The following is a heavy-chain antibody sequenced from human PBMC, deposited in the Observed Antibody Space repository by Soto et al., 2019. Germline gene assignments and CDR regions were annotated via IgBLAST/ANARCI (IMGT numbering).Heavy chain of an antibody. J-gene: IGHJ5*02. CDR3: ARGQRFSDSFDP. CDR1: GGAISGYY. D-gene: IGHD3-3*01. Sequence: PSETLSLTCTVSGGAISGYYWTWIRQSAGKGLEWIGRIYSSGGTKYNPSLQSRVTMSLDTSKNQFSLRLSSVTAADTAVYYCARGQRFSDSFDPWGQGTLVTVS. CDR2: IYSSGGT. V-gene: IGHV4-4*07.